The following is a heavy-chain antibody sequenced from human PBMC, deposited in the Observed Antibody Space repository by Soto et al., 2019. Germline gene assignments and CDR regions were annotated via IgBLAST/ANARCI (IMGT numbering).Heavy chain of an antibody. V-gene: IGHV1-8*01. D-gene: IGHD2-15*01. CDR1: GYTFTSYD. CDR3: ARDMGYFSGGSCYDY. Sequence: ASVKVSCKASGYTFTSYDISWVRQATGQRLEWMGWMNPNNGNTNYAQKFQGRVTITRNTSASTAYMELSSLRSEDTAVYYCARDMGYFSGGSCYDYWGQGTLVTVSS. J-gene: IGHJ4*02. CDR2: MNPNNGNT.